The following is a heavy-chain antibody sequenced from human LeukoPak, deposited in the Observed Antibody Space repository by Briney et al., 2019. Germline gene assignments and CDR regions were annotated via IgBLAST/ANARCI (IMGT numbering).Heavy chain of an antibody. CDR2: IYTSGST. CDR1: GGSISSGSYY. J-gene: IGHJ3*02. Sequence: PSETLSLTCTVSGGSISSGSYYWSWIRQPAGKGLEWIGRIYTSGSTNYNPSLKSRVTISVGTSKNQFSLKLSSVTAADTAVYYCARNIVVVPAAIFRDAFDIWGQGTMVTVSS. CDR3: ARNIVVVPAAIFRDAFDI. D-gene: IGHD2-2*02. V-gene: IGHV4-61*02.